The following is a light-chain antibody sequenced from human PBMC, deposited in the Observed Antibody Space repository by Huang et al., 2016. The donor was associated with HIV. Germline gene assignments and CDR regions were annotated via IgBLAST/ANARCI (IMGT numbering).Light chain of an antibody. CDR2: GAS. CDR3: QQYGSSAEIT. Sequence: EIVLTQTPGTLSLSPGERATLSCRASQSVSSSYLAWYQQKPGQVPTLLIYGASIMATDIPDRFSGSGSGTDFTLTISRLEPEDFAVYYCQQYGSSAEITFGQGTRLEMK. CDR1: QSVSSSY. V-gene: IGKV3-20*01. J-gene: IGKJ5*01.